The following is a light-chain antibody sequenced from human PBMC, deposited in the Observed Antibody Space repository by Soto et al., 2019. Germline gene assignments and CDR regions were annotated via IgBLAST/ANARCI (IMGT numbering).Light chain of an antibody. CDR1: SNDVGGFRY. CDR3: SSYTSGSAPYV. V-gene: IGLV2-14*01. J-gene: IGLJ1*01. Sequence: QSALTQPASVSGSHGQSITISCTGTSNDVGGFRYVSWYQHHPGKAPKLIIYEVSNRPSGVSDRFSGSKSGNMASLTISGLQAEDEADYYCSSYTSGSAPYVFGTGTKLTVL. CDR2: EVS.